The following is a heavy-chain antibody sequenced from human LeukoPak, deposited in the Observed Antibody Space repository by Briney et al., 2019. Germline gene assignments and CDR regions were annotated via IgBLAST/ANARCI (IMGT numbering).Heavy chain of an antibody. D-gene: IGHD2-15*01. CDR3: ARAPKHCSGGSCYEFDY. Sequence: ASVKVSCKASGCTFTSYYMHWVRQAPGQGLEWMGIINPSGGSTSYAQKFQGRVTMTRDTSTSTVYMELSSLRSEDTAVYYCARAPKHCSGGSCYEFDYWGQGTLVTVSS. CDR1: GCTFTSYY. CDR2: INPSGGST. V-gene: IGHV1-46*01. J-gene: IGHJ4*02.